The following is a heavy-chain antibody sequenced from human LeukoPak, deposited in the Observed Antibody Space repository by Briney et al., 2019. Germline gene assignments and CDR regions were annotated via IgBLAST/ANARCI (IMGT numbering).Heavy chain of an antibody. Sequence: GGSLRLSCAAFGFTFTNYGISWVRQAPGKGLEWVSAISSTGRTIYYAESVKGRFTISRDDSKNTVYLQMNGLRAEDTAVYYCAKRHGLIDTRHFDYWGQGTLVTVSS. CDR2: ISSTGRTI. CDR1: GFTFTNYG. D-gene: IGHD2/OR15-2a*01. J-gene: IGHJ4*02. V-gene: IGHV3-23*01. CDR3: AKRHGLIDTRHFDY.